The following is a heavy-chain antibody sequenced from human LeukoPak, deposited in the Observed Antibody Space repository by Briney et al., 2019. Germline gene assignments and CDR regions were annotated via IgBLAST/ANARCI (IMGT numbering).Heavy chain of an antibody. J-gene: IGHJ3*02. V-gene: IGHV5-51*01. Sequence: GESLQIFCKGSGYSFTSYWIGWVRQMPGKGLEWMGIIYPGDSDTRYSPSFQGQVTISADKSISTAYLQWSSLKASDTAMYYCARLYRNDVPDAFDIWGQGTMVTVSS. CDR3: ARLYRNDVPDAFDI. D-gene: IGHD1-1*01. CDR1: GYSFTSYW. CDR2: IYPGDSDT.